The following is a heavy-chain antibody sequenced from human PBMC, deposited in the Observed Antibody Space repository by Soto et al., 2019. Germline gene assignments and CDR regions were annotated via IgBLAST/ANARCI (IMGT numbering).Heavy chain of an antibody. V-gene: IGHV5-10-1*01. D-gene: IGHD6-19*01. CDR2: IDPSDSYT. CDR3: ARLDIAVAGIFDY. Sequence: PWESLKISCTISGDSFTRYWISWVRQMPGKGLEWMGRIDPSDSYTNYSPSFQGHVTISADKSISTAYLQWSSLKASDTAMYYCARLDIAVAGIFDYWGQGTLVTVSS. CDR1: GDSFTRYW. J-gene: IGHJ4*02.